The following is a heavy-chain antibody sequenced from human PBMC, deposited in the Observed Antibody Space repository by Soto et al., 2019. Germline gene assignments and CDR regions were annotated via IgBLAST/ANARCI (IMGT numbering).Heavy chain of an antibody. CDR3: STMNGYYEY. V-gene: IGHV3-23*01. Sequence: PGWSLRLSCADSGFRFSSYSMSWVRQTPGKGLEWVAAITATGDRTYYADSVTGRFTISRDNSKKTHYLQMTSLRAEDTAMYYCSTMNGYYEYCCQGPPFTASS. D-gene: IGHD3-22*01. CDR1: GFRFSSYS. CDR2: ITATGDRT. J-gene: IGHJ4*02.